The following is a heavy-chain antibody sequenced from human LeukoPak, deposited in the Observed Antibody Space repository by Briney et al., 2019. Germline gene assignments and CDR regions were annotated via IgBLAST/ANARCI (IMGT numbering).Heavy chain of an antibody. CDR2: IYYSGST. Sequence: PSQTLSLTCTVSGGSISSGDYHWSWIRQPPGQGLEWIGYIYYSGSTYYNPSLKSRVTISVDTSKNQFSLKLSSVPAADTAVYYCARGRYDRHIDYWGQGTLVTVSS. CDR1: GGSISSGDYH. V-gene: IGHV4-30-4*08. D-gene: IGHD5-12*01. CDR3: ARGRYDRHIDY. J-gene: IGHJ4*02.